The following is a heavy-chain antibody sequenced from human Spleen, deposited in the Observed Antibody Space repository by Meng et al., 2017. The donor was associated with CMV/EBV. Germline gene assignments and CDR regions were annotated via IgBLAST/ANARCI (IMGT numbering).Heavy chain of an antibody. J-gene: IGHJ6*02. CDR1: GYTFTSYG. Sequence: ASVKVSCKASGYTFTSYGISWVRQAPGQGLEWMGWMNPNSGNTGYAQKFQGRVTMTRNTSISTAYMELSSLRSEDTAVYYCAKDRNYGYYLGMDVWGQGTTVTVSS. CDR2: MNPNSGNT. D-gene: IGHD3-16*01. V-gene: IGHV1-8*02. CDR3: AKDRNYGYYLGMDV.